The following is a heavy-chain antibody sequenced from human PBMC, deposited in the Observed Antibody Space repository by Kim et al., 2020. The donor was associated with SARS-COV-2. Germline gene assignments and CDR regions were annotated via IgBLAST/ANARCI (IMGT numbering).Heavy chain of an antibody. CDR3: ARGWFGELLSFDY. D-gene: IGHD3-10*01. Sequence: YADSVKSQFPIPRDNAKTTLYLLMNRLRAEDTAVYYCARGWFGELLSFDYWGQGTLVTVSS. V-gene: IGHV3-74*01. J-gene: IGHJ4*02.